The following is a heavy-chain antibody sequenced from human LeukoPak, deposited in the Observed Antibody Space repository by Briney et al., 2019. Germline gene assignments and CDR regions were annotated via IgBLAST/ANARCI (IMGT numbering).Heavy chain of an antibody. Sequence: ASVKVSCKASGYTFTSYEINWVRQATGQGLEWMGWMNPNSGNTGYAQKFQGRVTMTRNTSISTAYMELSSMRSEDTAVYYCARGKYYDFWSGYSYYYYGMDVWGQGTTVTVSS. J-gene: IGHJ6*02. CDR3: ARGKYYDFWSGYSYYYYGMDV. V-gene: IGHV1-8*01. CDR2: MNPNSGNT. D-gene: IGHD3-3*01. CDR1: GYTFTSYE.